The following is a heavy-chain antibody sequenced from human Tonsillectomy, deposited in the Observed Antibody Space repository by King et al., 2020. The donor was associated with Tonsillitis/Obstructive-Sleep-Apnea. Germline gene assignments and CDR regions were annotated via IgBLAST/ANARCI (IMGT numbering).Heavy chain of an antibody. CDR3: ASPPRYYDFLYL. D-gene: IGHD3-3*01. J-gene: IGHJ6*02. Sequence: VQLVESGGGLIQPGGSLRLSCAASGITVSSNHVSWVRQAPGKGLEWVSVIYSGGSTYYADSVKGRFTIFRDNSKNTLYLQMNSLRAEDTAVYYCASPPRYYDFLYLWGQGTTVTVSS. V-gene: IGHV3-53*01. CDR1: GITVSSNH. CDR2: IYSGGST.